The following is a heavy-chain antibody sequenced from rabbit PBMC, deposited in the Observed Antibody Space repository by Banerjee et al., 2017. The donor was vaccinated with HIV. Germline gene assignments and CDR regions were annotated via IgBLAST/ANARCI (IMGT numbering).Heavy chain of an antibody. Sequence: QEQLEESGGDLVKPGASLTLTCTASGFSISSYWIHWVRQAPGKGLEWIGCIDTGSSGSSGTTYYASWAKGRLTISRASSTTVTLQMTSLTAADTATYFCAREIYGSRAMWGPGTLVTVS. D-gene: IGHD4-2*01. CDR3: AREIYGSRAM. CDR2: IDTGSSGSSGTT. CDR1: GFSISSYW. J-gene: IGHJ4*01. V-gene: IGHV1S45*01.